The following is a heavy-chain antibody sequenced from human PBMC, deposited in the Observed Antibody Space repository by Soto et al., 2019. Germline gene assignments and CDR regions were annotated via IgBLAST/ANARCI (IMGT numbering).Heavy chain of an antibody. V-gene: IGHV4-59*01. CDR3: ARKALDCSGGSCYLEELAEIFAY. CDR1: GGSISSDY. CDR2: IYYSGST. Sequence: SETRSLTCSGGGGSISSDYWRWIWQPPGKEREWIGDIYYSGSTNYNPSLKRRVHISVDTSKNQFSLKLSSVTAADTAVYYCARKALDCSGGSCYLEELAEIFAYWAQGPPVTVS. J-gene: IGHJ4*02. D-gene: IGHD2-15*01.